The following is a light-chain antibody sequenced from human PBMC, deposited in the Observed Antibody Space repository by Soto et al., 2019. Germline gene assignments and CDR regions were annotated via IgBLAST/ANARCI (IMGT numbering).Light chain of an antibody. J-gene: IGKJ5*01. CDR2: AAS. Sequence: DIQMTQTPSSLSASVGDRVNITCQASHDISNYLNCYQQKPGKDPKLLIYAASNLETGVPSRFSGSGSGTDFTLTISSLQPEDFATYYCQQANSFPPSITFGQGTRLEIK. CDR3: QQANSFPPSIT. CDR1: HDISNY. V-gene: IGKV1-33*01.